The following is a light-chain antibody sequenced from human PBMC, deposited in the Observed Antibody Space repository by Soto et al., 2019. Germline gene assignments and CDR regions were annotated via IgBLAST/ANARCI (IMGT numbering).Light chain of an antibody. Sequence: QSALTQPASVSASPGQSITISCTGASSDVGGYKFVSWYQHHPGKAPKLMIYEVNNRPSGVSNRFSGSKSGNTASLTISGLQPEDEADYYCLSYTSANTRVFGGGTKGTVL. CDR2: EVN. CDR3: LSYTSANTRV. CDR1: SSDVGGYKF. J-gene: IGLJ3*02. V-gene: IGLV2-14*01.